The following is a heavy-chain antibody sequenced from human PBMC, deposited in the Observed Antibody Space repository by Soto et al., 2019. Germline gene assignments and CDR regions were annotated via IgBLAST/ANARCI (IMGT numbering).Heavy chain of an antibody. Sequence: PGGSLRLSCAASGFTFSTSWMSWVRQAPGKGLEWVSSISSTSVYIYYADSVKGRFTISRDNAKNLLYLQMNSLRAEETAVYYWAAGSSNPYYYFGYGGQGTPVTVPS. D-gene: IGHD2-2*01. V-gene: IGHV3-21*06. CDR1: GFTFSTSW. J-gene: IGHJ4*02. CDR3: AAGSSNPYYYFGY. CDR2: ISSTSVYI.